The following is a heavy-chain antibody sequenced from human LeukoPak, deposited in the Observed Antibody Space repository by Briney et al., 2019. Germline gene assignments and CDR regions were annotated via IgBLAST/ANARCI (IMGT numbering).Heavy chain of an antibody. Sequence: PGGSLRLSCAASRFTFSSYAMNSVRQAPGKGLEWVSGISGSGGSTYYADSVKGRFTISRDNARNTLFLQMNSLRAEDTAVYYCARDIRSYYYMDVWGKGTTVTVSS. V-gene: IGHV3-23*01. CDR1: RFTFSSYA. J-gene: IGHJ6*03. CDR3: ARDIRSYYYMDV. CDR2: ISGSGGST. D-gene: IGHD3-3*02.